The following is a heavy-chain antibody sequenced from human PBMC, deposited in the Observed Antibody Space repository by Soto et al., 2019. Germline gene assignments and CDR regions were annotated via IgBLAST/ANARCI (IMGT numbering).Heavy chain of an antibody. D-gene: IGHD6-13*01. CDR1: GGSISSYY. Sequence: SETLSLTCTVSGGSISSYYWSWIRQPPGKGLEWIGYIYYSGSTNYNPSLKSRVTISVDTSKNQFSLKLSSVTAADTAVYYCARETAKMDSSSWYDYWGQGTLVTVSS. J-gene: IGHJ4*02. CDR3: ARETAKMDSSSWYDY. V-gene: IGHV4-59*01. CDR2: IYYSGST.